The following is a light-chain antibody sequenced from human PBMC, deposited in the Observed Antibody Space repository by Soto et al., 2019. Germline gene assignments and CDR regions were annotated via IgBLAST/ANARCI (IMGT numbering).Light chain of an antibody. CDR2: DVS. CDR1: SSDIGGYNF. CDR3: TSYTSSSVYV. J-gene: IGLJ1*01. V-gene: IGLV2-14*01. Sequence: QSALTQPASVSGSPGQSITISCTGTSSDIGGYNFVSWYQQHPGKAPKLMIYDVSNRPSGVSNRFSGSKSGNTPSLTISGLQAEDEADYYCTSYTSSSVYVFGTGTKLTVL.